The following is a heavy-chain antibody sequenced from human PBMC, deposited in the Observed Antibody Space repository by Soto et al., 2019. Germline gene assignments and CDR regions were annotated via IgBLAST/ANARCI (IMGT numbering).Heavy chain of an antibody. D-gene: IGHD5-12*01. CDR2: IYSGGST. J-gene: IGHJ4*02. CDR1: GFTVSSNY. Sequence: GGSLRLSCAASGFTVSSNYMSWVRQAPGKGLEWVSLIYSGGSTYYADSVKGRFTISRDNLKNTLYLQMNSLRAENTAVYYCAKSRDGYNEFDYWGQGTLVTVSS. V-gene: IGHV3-53*01. CDR3: AKSRDGYNEFDY.